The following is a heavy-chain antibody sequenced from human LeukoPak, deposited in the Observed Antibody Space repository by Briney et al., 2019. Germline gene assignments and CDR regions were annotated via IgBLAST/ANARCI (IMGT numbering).Heavy chain of an antibody. J-gene: IGHJ4*02. CDR2: VYYTDKT. CDR1: NDSFSNYY. Sequence: SETLSLTCTVSNDSFSNYYWTWIRQSPGKALEWIGYVYYTDKTHYNPSLKSRVFISADTSQNQFSLRLSSVTAADTAVYYCAQASMRRRDGYNRHYEIDYWGQGTQVTVSS. V-gene: IGHV4-59*01. CDR3: AQASMRRRDGYNRHYEIDY. D-gene: IGHD5-24*01.